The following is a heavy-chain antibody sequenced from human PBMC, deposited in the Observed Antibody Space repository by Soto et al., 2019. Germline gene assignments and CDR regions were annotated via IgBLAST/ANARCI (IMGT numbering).Heavy chain of an antibody. D-gene: IGHD7-27*01. CDR1: GGSVRSYY. J-gene: IGHJ5*02. V-gene: IGHV4-4*07. CDR2: FYTSGNT. CDR3: ASDSTGWFDP. Sequence: PSETLSLPCTVSGGSVRSYYWSWIRQPAGKGLEWIGRFYTSGNTNYNPSLKSRVTMSLDTSKNQFSLKLSSVTAADTAVYFCASDSTGWFDPWGQGTLVT.